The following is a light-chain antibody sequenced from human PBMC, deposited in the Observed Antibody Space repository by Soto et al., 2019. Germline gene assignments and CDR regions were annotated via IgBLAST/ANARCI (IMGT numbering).Light chain of an antibody. J-gene: IGLJ1*01. V-gene: IGLV2-14*01. CDR3: GSYTSTDTPFV. Sequence: QSALAQPSSVSGSPGQSITISCTGTSTDVGGYNYVSWYQHHPGKGPKLIIYEVNNRPSGVSDRFSGSNSGNKASLTISNLEAEDESDYYCGSYTSTDTPFVFGTGTKVTVL. CDR2: EVN. CDR1: STDVGGYNY.